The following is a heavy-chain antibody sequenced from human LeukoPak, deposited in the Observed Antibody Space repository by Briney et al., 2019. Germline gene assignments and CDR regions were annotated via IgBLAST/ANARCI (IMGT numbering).Heavy chain of an antibody. CDR3: ARGGLTGENWFDP. CDR2: IIPIFGTA. V-gene: IGHV1-69*13. Sequence: ASVKVSCKASGGTFSSYAISWVRQAPGQGLEWMGGIIPIFGTANYAQKFQGRVTITADESTSTAYMELSSPRSEDTAVYYCARGGLTGENWFDPWGQGTLVTVSS. D-gene: IGHD1-26*01. J-gene: IGHJ5*02. CDR1: GGTFSSYA.